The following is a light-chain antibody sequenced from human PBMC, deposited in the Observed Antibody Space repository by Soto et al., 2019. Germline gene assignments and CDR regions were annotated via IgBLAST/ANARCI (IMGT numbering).Light chain of an antibody. J-gene: IGKJ3*01. V-gene: IGKV3-20*01. CDR3: QQYGDSPLT. CDR2: AAS. CDR1: QSVTVNS. Sequence: EILLTQSPSTLSLSPGELVTLSCMASQSVTVNSLAWYQQKPGQAPRLLIYAASTRAAAVPDRFTGSGSGTDFALTISRLEPEDFGVYYCQQYGDSPLTSGPGTKVDIK.